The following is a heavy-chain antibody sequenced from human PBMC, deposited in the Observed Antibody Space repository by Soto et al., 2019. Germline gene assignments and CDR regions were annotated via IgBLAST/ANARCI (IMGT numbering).Heavy chain of an antibody. CDR3: ARNRYDISGYCSSSYYYGMDV. V-gene: IGHV4-61*01. CDR1: DVSVSSGSYY. D-gene: IGHD3-22*01. CDR2: IYYSGST. J-gene: IGHJ6*02. Sequence: PSETLSLTCTASDVSVSSGSYYWSWIRQPPGKGLEWIGYIYYSGSTNYNPSLKSRVTISVDTSKNQLSLKLSSVTTADTAVYYCARNRYDISGYCSSSYYYGMDVWGQGTTVTVSS.